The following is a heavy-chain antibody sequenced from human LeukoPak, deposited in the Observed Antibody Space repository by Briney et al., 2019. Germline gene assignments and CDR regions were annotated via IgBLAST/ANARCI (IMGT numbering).Heavy chain of an antibody. Sequence: SETLSLTCTVSGGSISSSGYYWGWIRQPPGKGQEWIGCIFHSGSTYYNPSLTSRAAISLDTSNSQFSLKLSSVAAADTAVYYCAREVWVSEPKGGSWYMDVWGKGTTVTVSS. CDR3: AREVWVSEPKGGSWYMDV. D-gene: IGHD3-16*01. J-gene: IGHJ6*03. CDR1: GGSISSSGYY. CDR2: IFHSGST. V-gene: IGHV4-39*07.